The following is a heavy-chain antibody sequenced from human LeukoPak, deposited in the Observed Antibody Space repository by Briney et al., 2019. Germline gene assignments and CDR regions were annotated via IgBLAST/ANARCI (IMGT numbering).Heavy chain of an antibody. D-gene: IGHD3-3*01. CDR1: GGSFSGYY. CDR2: INHSGST. Sequence: SETLSLTCAVYGGSFSGYYWSWIRQPPGEGLEWIGEINHSGSTNYNPSLKSRVTISVDTSKNQFSLKLSSVTAADTAVYYCARQRGGGFWSGYYPSYYYGMDVWGQGTTVTVSS. CDR3: ARQRGGGFWSGYYPSYYYGMDV. J-gene: IGHJ6*02. V-gene: IGHV4-34*01.